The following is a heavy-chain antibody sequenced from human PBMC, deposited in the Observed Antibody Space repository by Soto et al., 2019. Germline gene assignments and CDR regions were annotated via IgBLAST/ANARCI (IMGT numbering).Heavy chain of an antibody. CDR3: ARVKAQILSKGWDGGDDI. CDR1: GFTFSTYA. J-gene: IGHJ3*02. CDR2: IRGSGGNT. Sequence: EVQLLESGGGLVQPGGSLRLSCAASGFTFSTYAMSWVRQAPGKGLEWVATIRGSGGNTHYADSVKGRFTTSRDNSQNTVYLQKNSLRGGGPAVYFWARVKAQILSKGWDGGDDIWGHGTMVTVSS. V-gene: IGHV3-23*01. D-gene: IGHD6-19*01.